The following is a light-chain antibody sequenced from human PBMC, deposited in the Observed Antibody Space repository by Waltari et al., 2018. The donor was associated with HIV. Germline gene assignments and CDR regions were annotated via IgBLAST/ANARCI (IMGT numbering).Light chain of an antibody. Sequence: QSALTQPASVSGSPGQSITISCPGTSSDVGGYNYFSWYQEHPGKAPKLMIYEVSNRPSGVSNRFSGSKSGNTASLTISGLQAEDEADYYCCSYTRSSIVVFGGGTKLTVL. J-gene: IGLJ2*01. V-gene: IGLV2-14*01. CDR2: EVS. CDR3: CSYTRSSIVV. CDR1: SSDVGGYNY.